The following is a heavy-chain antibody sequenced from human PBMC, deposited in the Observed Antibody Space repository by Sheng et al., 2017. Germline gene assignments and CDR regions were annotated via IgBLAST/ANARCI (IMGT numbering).Heavy chain of an antibody. J-gene: IGHJ2*01. Sequence: QVQLVESGGGVVQPGGSLRLSCAASGFTFSSYGMHWVRQAPGKGLEWVTFIRYDGSNKYYADSVKGRFTISRDNSKNTLFLQMNSLRAEDTAVYYCAKNGDSSGYYAFDLWGRDTLVTVSS. CDR2: IRYDGSNK. CDR1: GFTFSSYG. V-gene: IGHV3-30*02. D-gene: IGHD3-22*01. CDR3: AKNGDSSGYYAFDL.